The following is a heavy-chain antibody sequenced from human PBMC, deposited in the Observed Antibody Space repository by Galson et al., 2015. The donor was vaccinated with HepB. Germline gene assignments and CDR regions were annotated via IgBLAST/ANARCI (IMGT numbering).Heavy chain of an antibody. J-gene: IGHJ6*02. D-gene: IGHD6-13*01. CDR2: ISAYNGNT. V-gene: IGHV1-18*01. CDR3: ARDIIPRIAAAGRSGMDV. Sequence: SVKVSCKASGYTFTSYGISWVRQAPGQGLEWMGWISAYNGNTNYAQKLQGRVTMTTDTSTSTAYMELRSLRSDDTAVYYCARDIIPRIAAAGRSGMDVWGQGTTVTVSS. CDR1: GYTFTSYG.